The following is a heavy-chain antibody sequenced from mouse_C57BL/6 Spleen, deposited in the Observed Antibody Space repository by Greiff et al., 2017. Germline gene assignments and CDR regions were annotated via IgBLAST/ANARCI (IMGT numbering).Heavy chain of an antibody. J-gene: IGHJ4*01. D-gene: IGHD1-1*01. V-gene: IGHV1-53*01. Sequence: QVQLQQPGTELVKPGASVKLSCKASGYTFTSYWMHWVKQRPGQGLEWIGNINPSNGGTNYNEKFKSKATLTVDKSSSTAYMQLSSLPSEDSAVYYCARTETTVVATDAMDYWGQGTSVTVSS. CDR3: ARTETTVVATDAMDY. CDR2: INPSNGGT. CDR1: GYTFTSYW.